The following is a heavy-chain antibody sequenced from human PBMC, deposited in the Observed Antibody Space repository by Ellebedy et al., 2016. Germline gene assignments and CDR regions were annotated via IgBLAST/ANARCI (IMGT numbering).Heavy chain of an antibody. Sequence: GGSLRLSCAASGFNLSDYYMNWIRQAPGKGLEWVSYISSSGSTVYYVDSVKGRFTISTDKGKNSLYLQMNSLRAEDTAVYYCTTSLPMITFGGVIVPNWFDPWGQGTLVTVSS. V-gene: IGHV3-11*01. CDR3: TTSLPMITFGGVIVPNWFDP. CDR1: GFNLSDYY. J-gene: IGHJ5*02. D-gene: IGHD3-16*02. CDR2: ISSSGSTV.